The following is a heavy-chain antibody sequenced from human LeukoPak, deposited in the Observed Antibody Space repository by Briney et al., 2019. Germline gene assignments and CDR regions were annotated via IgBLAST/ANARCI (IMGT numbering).Heavy chain of an antibody. Sequence: GGSLRLSCAVSGFTSSIYCMSCVRDAPGKGLECGANIKQDGSGKYCVDTVRGRLTISRDNAKNSLYLQMNSLRAENTAVYYCARDEGSLRAFDIWGQGTMVTVSS. CDR3: ARDEGSLRAFDI. CDR2: IKQDGSGK. V-gene: IGHV3-7*01. D-gene: IGHD2-15*01. J-gene: IGHJ3*02. CDR1: GFTSSIYC.